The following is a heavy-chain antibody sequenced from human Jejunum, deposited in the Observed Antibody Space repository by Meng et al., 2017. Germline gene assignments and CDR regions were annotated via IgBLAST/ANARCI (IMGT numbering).Heavy chain of an antibody. Sequence: ASVKVSCKASGYTFTDYYMHWVRQAPGQGLEWMGWIKTDSGATNYAPKFQGRVTMTRDTSITTAYMELYRLTSDDSAVYYCERGGGGLAYWGQGPLVTVSS. CDR2: IKTDSGAT. D-gene: IGHD3-16*01. CDR3: ERGGGGLAY. V-gene: IGHV1-2*02. J-gene: IGHJ4*02. CDR1: GYTFTDYY.